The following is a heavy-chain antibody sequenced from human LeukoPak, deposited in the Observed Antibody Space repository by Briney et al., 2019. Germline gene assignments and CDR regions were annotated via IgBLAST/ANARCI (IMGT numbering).Heavy chain of an antibody. D-gene: IGHD3-10*01. CDR1: GGSFSGYY. CDR2: IYTSGST. Sequence: SETLSLTCAVYGGSFSGYYWSWIRQPAGKGLEWIGRIYTSGSTNYNPSLKSRVTMSVDTSKNQFSLKLSSVTAADTAVYYCARDFPSFGFDCWGQGTLVTVSS. J-gene: IGHJ4*02. CDR3: ARDFPSFGFDC. V-gene: IGHV4-4*07.